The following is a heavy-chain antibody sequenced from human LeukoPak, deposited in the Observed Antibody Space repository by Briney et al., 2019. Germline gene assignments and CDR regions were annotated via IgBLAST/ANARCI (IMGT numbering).Heavy chain of an antibody. J-gene: IGHJ4*02. Sequence: PGGSLRLSCTASGSTFSSFWMSCVREAPGKGLEWVANINQDGSEKYSVDSVKGRFTISRDNANNSLYLQMNSLRAEDTAVYYCARDYHYYDGNGYYYFFDYWGQGTPVTVSS. D-gene: IGHD3-22*01. CDR2: INQDGSEK. CDR3: ARDYHYYDGNGYYYFFDY. CDR1: GSTFSSFW. V-gene: IGHV3-7*05.